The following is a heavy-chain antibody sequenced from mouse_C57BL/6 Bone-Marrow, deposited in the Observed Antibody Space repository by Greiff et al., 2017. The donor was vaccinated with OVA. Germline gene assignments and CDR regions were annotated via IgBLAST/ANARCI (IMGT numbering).Heavy chain of an antibody. V-gene: IGHV6-6*01. J-gene: IGHJ2*01. CDR1: GFTFSDAW. CDR2: IRNKANNHAT. D-gene: IGHD2-5*01. CDR3: TRRRYSNYVYFDY. Sequence: EVKLMESGGGLVQPGGSMKLSCAASGFTFSDAWMDWVRQSPEKGLEWVAEIRNKANNHATYYAESVKGRFTISRDDSKSSVYLQMNSLRAEDTGIYYCTRRRYSNYVYFDYWGQGTTLTVSS.